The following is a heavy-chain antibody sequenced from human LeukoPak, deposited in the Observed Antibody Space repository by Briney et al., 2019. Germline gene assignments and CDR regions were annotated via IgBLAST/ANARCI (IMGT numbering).Heavy chain of an antibody. V-gene: IGHV3-48*01. Sequence: QSGGSLRLSCAASGFTLSTYSMNWVRQAPGKGLEWVSYISSSSSTIYYADSVKGRFTISRDNAKNSLYLQMNSLRAEDTAVYYCARVFSSSWERPYFDYWGQGTLVTVSS. J-gene: IGHJ4*02. CDR3: ARVFSSSWERPYFDY. CDR2: ISSSSSTI. CDR1: GFTLSTYS. D-gene: IGHD6-13*01.